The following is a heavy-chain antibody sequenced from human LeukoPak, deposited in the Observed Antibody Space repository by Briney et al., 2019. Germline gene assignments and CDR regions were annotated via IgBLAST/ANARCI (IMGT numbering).Heavy chain of an antibody. CDR2: IYYSGST. Sequence: SETLPLTCTVSGGSISSYYWSWIRQPPGKGLEWIGYIYYSGSTNYNPSLKSRVTISVDTSKNQFSLKLSSVTAADTAVYYCARGMTQEYYYYYYCMDVWGKGTTVTVSS. CDR1: GGSISSYY. V-gene: IGHV4-59*01. J-gene: IGHJ6*03. CDR3: ARGMTQEYYYYYYCMDV.